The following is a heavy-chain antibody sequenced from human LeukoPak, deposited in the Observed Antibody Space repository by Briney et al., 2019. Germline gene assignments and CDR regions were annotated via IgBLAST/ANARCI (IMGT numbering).Heavy chain of an antibody. V-gene: IGHV3-33*01. Sequence: PGGFLRLSCAASGFTFSSYGMHWVRQAPGKGLEWVAAIWFDGSNKYYADSVKGRFTISRDNSKNTLYLQMNSLRAEDTAVYYCARDTTVTRYYYYYYGMDVWGQGTTVAVSS. J-gene: IGHJ6*02. CDR3: ARDTTVTRYYYYYYGMDV. D-gene: IGHD4-11*01. CDR1: GFTFSSYG. CDR2: IWFDGSNK.